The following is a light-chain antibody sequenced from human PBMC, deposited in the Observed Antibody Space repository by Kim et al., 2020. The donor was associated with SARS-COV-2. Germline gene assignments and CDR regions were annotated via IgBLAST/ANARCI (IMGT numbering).Light chain of an antibody. J-gene: IGKJ4*02. CDR1: QNISTW. Sequence: ASVGGRVTITCRASQNISTWLAWYQQKVGKAPKLLIYKGSSLQSGVPSRFSGSGSGTEFTLTISSLQPDDFASYYCQQFDIFPFTFGEGTKVDIK. CDR2: KGS. CDR3: QQFDIFPFT. V-gene: IGKV1-5*03.